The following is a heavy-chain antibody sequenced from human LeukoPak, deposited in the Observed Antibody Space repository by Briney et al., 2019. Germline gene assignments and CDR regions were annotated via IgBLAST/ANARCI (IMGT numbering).Heavy chain of an antibody. V-gene: IGHV3-30*14. J-gene: IGHJ4*02. CDR1: GFTFSSYA. CDR3: AKSIFRVRGLIKAFDS. Sequence: GGSLRLSCAASGFTFSSYAMHWVRQAPGKGLEWVAVISYDGSNKYYADSVKGRFTISRDNSKNTLYLQMNSLRAEDTAVYYCAKSIFRVRGLIKAFDSWGQGTLVTVSS. D-gene: IGHD3-10*01. CDR2: ISYDGSNK.